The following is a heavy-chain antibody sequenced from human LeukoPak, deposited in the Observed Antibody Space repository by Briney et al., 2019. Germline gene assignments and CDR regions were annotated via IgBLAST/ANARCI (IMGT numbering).Heavy chain of an antibody. Sequence: GASVKVSCKAAGFTFIYDVNWVRQAAGQGLEWMGWMNPNSGATNYTPRFQGRVTFSGSTSIGTAYMELSGLSTEDTGVYYCATREKTTRIYNKWGQGTLVTVSS. CDR3: ATREKTTRIYNK. CDR2: MNPNSGAT. CDR1: GFTFIYD. J-gene: IGHJ4*02. V-gene: IGHV1-8*03. D-gene: IGHD2/OR15-2a*01.